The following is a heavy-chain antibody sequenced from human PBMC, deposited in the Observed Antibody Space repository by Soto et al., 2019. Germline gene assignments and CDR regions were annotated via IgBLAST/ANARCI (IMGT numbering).Heavy chain of an antibody. CDR1: GHTFTVYY. CDR3: ARTSYDFWTRPVAFDI. CDR2: INPNSGGT. D-gene: IGHD3-3*01. V-gene: IGHV1-2*04. J-gene: IGHJ3*02. Sequence: ASVKVSCKASGHTFTVYYMHWVRQAPGQGLEWMGWINPNSGGTNYAQKFQGWVTMTRDTSISTAYMELSRLRSDDTAVYYCARTSYDFWTRPVAFDIWGQGTMVTVSS.